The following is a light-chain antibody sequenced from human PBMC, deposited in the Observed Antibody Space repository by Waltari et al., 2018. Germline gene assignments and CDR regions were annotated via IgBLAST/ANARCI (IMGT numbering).Light chain of an antibody. CDR1: ETITTD. CDR3: QQSYLLPWT. CDR2: SAS. J-gene: IGKJ1*01. V-gene: IGKV1-39*01. Sequence: DIQMTQSPSSLSASVGDSVTITCRASETITTDLNWYQKKPGEAPQLLIYSASRLQSGAPSRFSGSGSGADFTLTISSLQPEDFATYYCQQSYLLPWTFGQGTKVEIK.